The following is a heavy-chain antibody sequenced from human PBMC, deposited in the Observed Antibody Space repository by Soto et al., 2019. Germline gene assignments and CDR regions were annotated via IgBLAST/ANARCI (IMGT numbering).Heavy chain of an antibody. Sequence: QVQLVQSGAEVKKPGSSVKVSCKASGGTFSSYAISWVRQAPGQGLEWMGGIIPIFGTANYAQKFQGRVTITADESTSTAYMELSSLRSEDTAVYYCARCTGTTCSDYYFYGMDVWGQGTTVTVSS. CDR1: GGTFSSYA. V-gene: IGHV1-69*01. CDR3: ARCTGTTCSDYYFYGMDV. D-gene: IGHD1-7*01. CDR2: IIPIFGTA. J-gene: IGHJ6*02.